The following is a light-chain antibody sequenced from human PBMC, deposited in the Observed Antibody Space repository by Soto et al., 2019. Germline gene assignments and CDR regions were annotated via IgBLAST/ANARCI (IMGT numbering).Light chain of an antibody. CDR1: QSVSSTY. CDR3: QHYGGSAT. J-gene: IGKJ4*01. Sequence: EIVLTQSPGTLSLSPGERATLSCRASQSVSSTYVAWYQQKPGQAPRLIIYDTFSRATGIPDRFSGSGSGTDFTLTISRLESEDFAVYHCQHYGGSATFGGGTKVEI. CDR2: DTF. V-gene: IGKV3-20*01.